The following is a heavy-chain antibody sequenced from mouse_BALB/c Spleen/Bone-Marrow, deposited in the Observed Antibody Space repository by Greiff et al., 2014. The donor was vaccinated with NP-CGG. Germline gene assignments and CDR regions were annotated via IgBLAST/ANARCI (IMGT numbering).Heavy chain of an antibody. V-gene: IGHV1-14*01. CDR1: GYTFTSYV. Sequence: EVQLQQSGPELVKPGASVKMSCKASGYTFTSYVMHWVKQKPGQGLEWIGYINPYNDGSKYNEKFKGKATLNSDKSSSTAYMELSSLTSEDSAVYYCARSDYRYGVDYWGQGTSVTVSS. J-gene: IGHJ4*01. CDR3: ARSDYRYGVDY. D-gene: IGHD2-14*01. CDR2: INPYNDGS.